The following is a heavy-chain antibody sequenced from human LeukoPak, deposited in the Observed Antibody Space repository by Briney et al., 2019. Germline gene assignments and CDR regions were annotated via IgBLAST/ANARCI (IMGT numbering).Heavy chain of an antibody. Sequence: GGSLRLSCAASGFTFSSYSMNWVRQAPGKGLEWVSSISSSSSYIYYADSVRGRFTISRDNAKNSLYLQMNSLRAEDTAVYYCARVSQRELLKAFDIWGQGTMVTVSS. CDR3: ARVSQRELLKAFDI. J-gene: IGHJ3*02. CDR1: GFTFSSYS. CDR2: ISSSSSYI. D-gene: IGHD1-26*01. V-gene: IGHV3-21*01.